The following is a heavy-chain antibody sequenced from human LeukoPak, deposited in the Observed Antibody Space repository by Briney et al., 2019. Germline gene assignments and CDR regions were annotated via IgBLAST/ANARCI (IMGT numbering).Heavy chain of an antibody. Sequence: PSETLSLTCTVSGGSISSYYWSWVRQPPGKRLEWVAYISYSGSTNYNPSPKSPVTIPVATSKNQFSLKLTSVTAAVTAVYYCARHQYSSGGPLFDRWGQGTLVTVSS. CDR1: GGSISSYY. V-gene: IGHV4-59*08. CDR2: ISYSGST. J-gene: IGHJ5*02. D-gene: IGHD6-19*01. CDR3: ARHQYSSGGPLFDR.